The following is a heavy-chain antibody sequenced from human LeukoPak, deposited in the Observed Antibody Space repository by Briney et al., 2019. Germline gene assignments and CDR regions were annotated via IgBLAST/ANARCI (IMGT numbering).Heavy chain of an antibody. D-gene: IGHD1-1*01. CDR2: IIPIFGTA. V-gene: IGHV1-69*13. J-gene: IGHJ5*02. Sequence: SVKVSCKTSGGTFSSYAISWVRQAPGQGLEWMGGIIPIFGTANYAQKFQGRVTITADESTSTAYMELSSLRSEDTAVYYCARETIQLERRNWFDPWGQGTLVTVSS. CDR3: ARETIQLERRNWFDP. CDR1: GGTFSSYA.